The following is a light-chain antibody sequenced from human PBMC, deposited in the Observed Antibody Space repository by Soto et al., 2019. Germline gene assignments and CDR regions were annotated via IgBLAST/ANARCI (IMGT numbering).Light chain of an antibody. CDR3: GTWDDSAYATLV. J-gene: IGLJ3*02. CDR1: HSNIGNNY. CDR2: END. Sequence: QSVLTQPPSVSAAPGQKVTISCSGSHSNIGNNYVCWYQQLPGTAPRLLIFENDKRLSGVPDRFSGSKSATSATLDITGLQTGDEDDDFCGTWDDSAYATLVFGGGTKLTV. V-gene: IGLV1-51*02.